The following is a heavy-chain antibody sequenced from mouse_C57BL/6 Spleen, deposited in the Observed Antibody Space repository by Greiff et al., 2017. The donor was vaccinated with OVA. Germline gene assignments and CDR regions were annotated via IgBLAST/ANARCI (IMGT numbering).Heavy chain of an antibody. J-gene: IGHJ2*01. CDR3: TRLTVYFDY. D-gene: IGHD4-1*01. CDR1: GYTFTDYE. V-gene: IGHV1-15*01. CDR2: IDPETGGT. Sequence: VQRVESGAELVRPGASVTLSCKASGYTFTDYEMHWVKQTPVHGLEWIGAIDPETGGTAYNQKFKGKAILTADKSSSTAYMELRSLTSEDSAVYYCTRLTVYFDYWGQGTTLTVSS.